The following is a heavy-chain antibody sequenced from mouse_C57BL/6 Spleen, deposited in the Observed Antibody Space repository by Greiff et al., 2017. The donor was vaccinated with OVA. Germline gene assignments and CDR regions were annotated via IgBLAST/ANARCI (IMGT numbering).Heavy chain of an antibody. V-gene: IGHV1-55*01. Sequence: QVHVKQPGAELVKPGASVKMSCKASGYTFTSYWITWVKQRPGQGLEWIGDIYPGSGSTNYNEKFKSKATLTVDTSSSTAYMQLSSLTSEDSAVYYCARWLLDWYFDVWGTGTTVTVSS. CDR1: GYTFTSYW. CDR2: IYPGSGST. D-gene: IGHD2-3*01. CDR3: ARWLLDWYFDV. J-gene: IGHJ1*03.